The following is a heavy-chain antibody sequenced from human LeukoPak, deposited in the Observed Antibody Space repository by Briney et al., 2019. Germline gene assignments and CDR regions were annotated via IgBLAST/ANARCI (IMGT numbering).Heavy chain of an antibody. CDR3: ATSSAYYYDSSGYFH. CDR2: FDPEDGET. CDR1: GYTLTELS. J-gene: IGHJ4*02. Sequence: GASVKVSCKVSGYTLTELSMHWVRQAPGKGLEWMGGFDPEDGETIYAQKFQGRVTMTEYTSTDTAYMELSSLRSEDTAVYYCATSSAYYYDSSGYFHWGQGTLVTVSS. V-gene: IGHV1-24*01. D-gene: IGHD3-22*01.